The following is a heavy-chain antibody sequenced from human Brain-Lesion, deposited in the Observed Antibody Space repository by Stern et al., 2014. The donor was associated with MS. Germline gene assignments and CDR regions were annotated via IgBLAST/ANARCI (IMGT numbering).Heavy chain of an antibody. D-gene: IGHD2-21*01. Sequence: QLVESGSGQAKPSQTLSLTCAVSGGSISSGGSSWNWIRQPPGKGLEWIGFIYHSGSTYYNPSLKGRVFISVDPSKNQFALNLRSVTAADTAVYYCARGGVIYTQDRNGFDVWGQGTMVTVSP. CDR2: IYHSGST. CDR3: ARGGVIYTQDRNGFDV. V-gene: IGHV4-30-2*01. CDR1: GGSISSGGSS. J-gene: IGHJ3*01.